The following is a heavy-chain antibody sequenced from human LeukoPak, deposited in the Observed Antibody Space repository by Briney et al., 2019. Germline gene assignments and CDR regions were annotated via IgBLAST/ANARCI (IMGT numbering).Heavy chain of an antibody. CDR1: GGSISSSSYY. CDR3: ATHGKDAEFDHFDY. J-gene: IGHJ4*02. D-gene: IGHD3-9*01. Sequence: PSETLSLTCTVSGGSISSSSYYWGWIRQPPGKGLEWIGSIDYSGSTYYNPSLKSRVTIAVDKSKNQFSLNLNSVTAADTAVYYCATHGKDAEFDHFDYWGQGTLVTVSS. CDR2: IDYSGST. V-gene: IGHV4-39*01.